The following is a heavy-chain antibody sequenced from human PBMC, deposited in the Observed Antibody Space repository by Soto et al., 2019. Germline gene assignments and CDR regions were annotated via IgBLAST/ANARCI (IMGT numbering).Heavy chain of an antibody. CDR1: GGSFSGYY. Sequence: SETLSLTCAVYGGSFSGYYWSWIRQPPGKGLEWIGEINHSGSTNYNPSLRSRVTISVDTSKNQFSLKLSSVTAADTAVYYCARVSCSSTSCFYYFDYWGQGTLVTVSS. V-gene: IGHV4-34*01. CDR2: INHSGST. CDR3: ARVSCSSTSCFYYFDY. J-gene: IGHJ4*02. D-gene: IGHD2-2*01.